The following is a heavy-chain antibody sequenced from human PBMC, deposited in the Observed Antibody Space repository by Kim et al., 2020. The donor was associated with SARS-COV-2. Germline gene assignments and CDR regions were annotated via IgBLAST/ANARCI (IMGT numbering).Heavy chain of an antibody. V-gene: IGHV4-34*01. CDR1: GGSFSGYY. CDR3: ARGPIAAAGPLIYYYYYGMDV. Sequence: SETLSLTCAVYGGSFSGYYWSWIRQPPGKGLEWIGEINHSGSTNYNPSLKSRVTISVDTSKNQFSLKLSSVTAADTAVYYCARGPIAAAGPLIYYYYYGMDVWGQGTTVTVSS. CDR2: INHSGST. J-gene: IGHJ6*02. D-gene: IGHD6-13*01.